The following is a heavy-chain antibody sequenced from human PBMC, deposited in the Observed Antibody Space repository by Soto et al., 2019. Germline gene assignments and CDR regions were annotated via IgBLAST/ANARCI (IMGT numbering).Heavy chain of an antibody. CDR2: ISVYNGDT. V-gene: IGHV1-18*04. J-gene: IGHJ3*01. CDR3: VSEYYLEQSAGAFDS. CDR1: GYTFSSYG. D-gene: IGHD1-1*01. Sequence: QVQLVQSGAEMKKPGASVKVSCQASGYTFSSYGISWVRQAPGQGRDWMGWISVYNGDTKYAQKLKGRVNMTTDTSTSTAYMEVRSLRSDDTAVSFCVSEYYLEQSAGAFDSWGQGPMVTVSP.